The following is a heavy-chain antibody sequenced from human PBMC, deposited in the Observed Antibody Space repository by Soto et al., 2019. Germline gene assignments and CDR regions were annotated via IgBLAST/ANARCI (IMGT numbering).Heavy chain of an antibody. J-gene: IGHJ5*01. D-gene: IGHD1-1*01. CDR3: ARGLERATSINWFDS. CDR1: GFTFNPYN. V-gene: IGHV3-21*01. Sequence: GGSLRLSCEGSGFTFNPYNMNWVRQAPGKGLEWVASISTSSSYIYYAASVEGRFTVSRDNAKNSLYLQMSDLRDEDTAVYYCARGLERATSINWFDSWGQGPM. CDR2: ISTSSSYI.